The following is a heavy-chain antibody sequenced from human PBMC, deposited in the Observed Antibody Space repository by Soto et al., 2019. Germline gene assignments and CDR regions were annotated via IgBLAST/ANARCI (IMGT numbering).Heavy chain of an antibody. V-gene: IGHV1-24*01. CDR1: GYTLTGLS. D-gene: IGHD4-17*01. CDR2: FDPEDGET. CDR3: ATDLRALRGLAFDI. Sequence: ASVKVSCKVSGYTLTGLSMHWVRQAPGKGLEWMGGFDPEDGETIYAQKFQGRVTMTEDTSTDTAYMELSSLRSEDTAVYYCATDLRALRGLAFDIWGQGTMVTVSS. J-gene: IGHJ3*02.